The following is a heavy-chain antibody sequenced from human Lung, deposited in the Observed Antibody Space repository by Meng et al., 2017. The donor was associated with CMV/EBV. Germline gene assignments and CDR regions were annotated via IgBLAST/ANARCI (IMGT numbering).Heavy chain of an antibody. Sequence: SVKVSXKASGYTFTGYNIHWVRQAPGQGLEWMGWINPHSGDTKYAQKFQGRVTLTTDTSINTAYMEVSRLKSDDTAVFFCARLFHTSLGTNYYYGMDVWGLGTTVTVSS. D-gene: IGHD3-10*01. V-gene: IGHV1-2*02. CDR2: INPHSGDT. J-gene: IGHJ6*02. CDR1: GYTFTGYN. CDR3: ARLFHTSLGTNYYYGMDV.